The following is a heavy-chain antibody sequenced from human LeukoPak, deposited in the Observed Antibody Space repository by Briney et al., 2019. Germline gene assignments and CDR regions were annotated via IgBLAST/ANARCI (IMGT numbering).Heavy chain of an antibody. CDR2: ISTSSGYI. V-gene: IGHV3-21*01. D-gene: IGHD5-18*01. CDR3: ASTGGYSYGYRY. CDR1: GFTFSSYS. J-gene: IGHJ4*02. Sequence: PGGSLRLSCAASGFTFSSYSMNWVRQAPGKGLEWVSSISTSSGYIYYADSMKSRFTISRDNAKNSLYLQMNGLTAEDTAVYYCASTGGYSYGYRYWGQGTLVTVSS.